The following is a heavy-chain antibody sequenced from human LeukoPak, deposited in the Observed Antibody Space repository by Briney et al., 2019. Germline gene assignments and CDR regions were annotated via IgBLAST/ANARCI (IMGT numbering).Heavy chain of an antibody. CDR1: GFTFSSYE. CDR2: ISSSGSTI. J-gene: IGHJ4*02. D-gene: IGHD3-10*01. V-gene: IGHV3-48*03. Sequence: GGSLRLSCAASGFTFSSYEMNWVRQAPGKGLEWVSYISSSGSTIYYADSVKGRFTISRDNAKNSLYLQMNSLRAEDTAVYYCARDLDYHGSGSYSFDYWGQGTLVTVSS. CDR3: ARDLDYHGSGSYSFDY.